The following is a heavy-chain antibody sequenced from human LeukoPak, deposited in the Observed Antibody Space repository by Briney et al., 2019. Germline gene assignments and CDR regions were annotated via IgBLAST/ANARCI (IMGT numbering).Heavy chain of an antibody. J-gene: IGHJ4*02. CDR1: GFTFSSYA. CDR2: ISGSGVST. CDR3: AKDLYQQQLGDYFDY. Sequence: PGGSLRLSCAASGFTFSSYAMSWVRQAPGKGLEWVSTISGSGVSTYYADPVRGRFTISRDNSKNTLYLQMTSLRAEDTAVYYCAKDLYQQQLGDYFDYWGQGTLVTVSS. V-gene: IGHV3-23*01. D-gene: IGHD6-13*01.